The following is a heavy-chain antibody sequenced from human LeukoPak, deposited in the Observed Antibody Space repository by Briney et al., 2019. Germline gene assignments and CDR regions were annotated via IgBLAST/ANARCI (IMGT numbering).Heavy chain of an antibody. V-gene: IGHV3-30*04. CDR1: GFTFSSYA. D-gene: IGHD1-26*01. Sequence: GRSLRLSCAASGFTFSSYAMHWVRQAPGKGLEWVAVISYDGSNKYYADSVKGRFTISRDNSKSTLYLQMNSLRAEDTAVYYCAREVDHSGSYYRFFDYWGQGTLVTVSS. CDR2: ISYDGSNK. J-gene: IGHJ4*02. CDR3: AREVDHSGSYYRFFDY.